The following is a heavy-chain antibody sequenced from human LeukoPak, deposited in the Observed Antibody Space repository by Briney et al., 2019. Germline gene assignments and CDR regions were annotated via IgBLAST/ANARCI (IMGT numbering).Heavy chain of an antibody. CDR3: ATFGPSIAAR. D-gene: IGHD6-25*01. CDR2: INPNSGGT. CDR1: GYTFTGYY. Sequence: GASVKVSCKASGYTFTGYYMDWVRQAPEQGLEWMGWINPNSGGTNYAQKFQGRVTMTRDTSISTAYMELSRLRSDDTAVYYCATFGPSIAARWGQGTLVTVSS. V-gene: IGHV1-2*02. J-gene: IGHJ4*02.